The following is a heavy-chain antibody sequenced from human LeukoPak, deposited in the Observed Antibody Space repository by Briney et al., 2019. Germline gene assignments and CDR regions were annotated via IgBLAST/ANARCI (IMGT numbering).Heavy chain of an antibody. V-gene: IGHV4-31*03. J-gene: IGHJ4*02. D-gene: IGHD3-16*01. CDR3: ARTAGWSYGFDY. Sequence: PSETLSLTCTVSGGSISSGDYYWTWIRHHPGKGLVWIGYIYNSGTTYYKPSLESRVTISGDTSKNQFSLKLSSVTAADTAVYYCARTAGWSYGFDYWGQGTLVTVSS. CDR2: IYNSGTT. CDR1: GGSISSGDYY.